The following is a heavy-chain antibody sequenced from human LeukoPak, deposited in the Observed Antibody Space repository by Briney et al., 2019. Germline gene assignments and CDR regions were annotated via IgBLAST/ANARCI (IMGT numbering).Heavy chain of an antibody. CDR3: ARVGSSGNWFDP. V-gene: IGHV1-2*02. CDR2: INPNSGGT. J-gene: IGHJ5*02. Sequence: ASVKVSCKASGYTFTGYYMHWVRQAPGQGLEWMGWINPNSGGTNYAQKFQGRVTISVDTSKNQFSLKLSSVTAADTAVYYCARVGSSGNWFDPWGQGTLVTVSS. D-gene: IGHD6-19*01. CDR1: GYTFTGYY.